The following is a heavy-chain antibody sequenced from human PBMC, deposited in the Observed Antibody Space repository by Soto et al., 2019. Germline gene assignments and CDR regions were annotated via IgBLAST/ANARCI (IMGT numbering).Heavy chain of an antibody. CDR2: INPNSGVK. J-gene: IGHJ6*03. V-gene: IGHV1-2*04. D-gene: IGHD5-12*01. Sequence: QVQLVQSGAEVKKPGASVTVSCRSSGDTFTDYYMHWVRQAPGQGLEWMGWINPNSGVKKYAQKFQGWVPMTRDTSIRTVYMQLSRLRSDDTAVYYCARESGGATATLDYYYFYLDVWGTGTTVTVSS. CDR3: ARESGGATATLDYYYFYLDV. CDR1: GDTFTDYY.